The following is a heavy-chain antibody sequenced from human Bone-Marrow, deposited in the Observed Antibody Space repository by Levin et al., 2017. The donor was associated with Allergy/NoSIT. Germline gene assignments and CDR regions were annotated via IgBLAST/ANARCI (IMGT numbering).Heavy chain of an antibody. Sequence: NPGGSLRLSCAASRFTFSSYTMNWVRQAPGKGREWVSSISGSSSYITFSDSVKGRLTISRDNAKNSLFLQMNNLRAEDTAVYYCARRNDFWSRTHGGYYFFMDVWGTGTTVTVSS. D-gene: IGHD3-3*01. CDR2: ISGSSSYI. CDR1: RFTFSSYT. J-gene: IGHJ6*03. CDR3: ARRNDFWSRTHGGYYFFMDV. V-gene: IGHV3-21*01.